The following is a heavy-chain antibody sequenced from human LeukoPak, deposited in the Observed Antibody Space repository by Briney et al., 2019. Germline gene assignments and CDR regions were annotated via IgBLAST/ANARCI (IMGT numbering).Heavy chain of an antibody. V-gene: IGHV4-61*02. J-gene: IGHJ3*02. CDR2: IFSSGST. Sequence: PSQTLSLTCSVSGGSFISDTYYWSWIRQPAGKGLEWIGRIFSSGSTNYNPSLKSRVTMSVDTSKNQFSLKLSSVTAADTALYYCARRAYGGKAAFGMWGPGTMVTVSS. D-gene: IGHD4-23*01. CDR3: ARRAYGGKAAFGM. CDR1: GGSFISDTYY.